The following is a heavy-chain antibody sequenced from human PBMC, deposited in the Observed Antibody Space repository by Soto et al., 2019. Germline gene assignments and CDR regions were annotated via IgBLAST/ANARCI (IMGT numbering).Heavy chain of an antibody. J-gene: IGHJ6*03. CDR1: GGSFSDFH. V-gene: IGHV4-34*01. CDR2: IHHRGNT. Sequence: QVQLEQWGAGLLKPSETLSLTCAVYGGSFSDFHWSWIRQPPGKGLEWIGEIHHRGNTNYNPSLRSRVTMSVDTSQNQFSLKMTSVTAADTAVYYCARTHYSMDVWDKGTTVTVFS. CDR3: ARTHYSMDV.